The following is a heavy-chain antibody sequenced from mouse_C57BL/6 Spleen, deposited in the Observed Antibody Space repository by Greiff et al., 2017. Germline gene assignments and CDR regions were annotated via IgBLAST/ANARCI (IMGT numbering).Heavy chain of an antibody. V-gene: IGHV1-15*01. D-gene: IGHD1-1*01. CDR2: IDPETGGT. CDR3: RDYYAY. J-gene: IGHJ3*01. CDR1: GYTFTDYE. Sequence: QVQLKESGAELVRPGASVTLSCKASGYTFTDYEMHWVKQTPVHGLEWIGAIDPETGGTAYNQKFKGKAILTADKSSSTAYMELRSLTSEDSAVYYCRDYYAYWGQGTLVTVSA.